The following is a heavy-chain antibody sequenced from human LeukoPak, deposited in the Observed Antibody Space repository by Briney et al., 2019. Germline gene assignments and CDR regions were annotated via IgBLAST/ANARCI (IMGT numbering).Heavy chain of an antibody. CDR1: GGSFSGYY. V-gene: IGHV4-34*01. CDR2: INHSGST. Sequence: PSETLSLTCAVYGGSFSGYYWSWIRQPPGKGLEWIGEINHSGSTNYNPSLKSRVTISVDTSKNQFSLKLSSVTAADTAVYYCARGSVYIWGSYRPAFDYWGQGTLVTVSS. CDR3: ARGSVYIWGSYRPAFDY. D-gene: IGHD3-16*02. J-gene: IGHJ4*02.